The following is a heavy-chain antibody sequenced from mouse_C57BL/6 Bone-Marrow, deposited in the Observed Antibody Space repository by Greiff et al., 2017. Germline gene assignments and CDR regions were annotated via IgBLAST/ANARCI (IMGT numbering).Heavy chain of an antibody. CDR1: GFTFSDYG. V-gene: IGHV5-17*01. Sequence: VKLVESGGGLVKPGGSLKLSCAASGFTFSDYGMHWVRQAPEKGLEWVAYISSGSSTIYYADTVKGRFTISRDNAKNTLFLQMTSLRSEDTAMYYCARRTTGYAMDYWGQGTSVTVSS. CDR2: ISSGSSTI. J-gene: IGHJ4*01. CDR3: ARRTTGYAMDY. D-gene: IGHD1-1*01.